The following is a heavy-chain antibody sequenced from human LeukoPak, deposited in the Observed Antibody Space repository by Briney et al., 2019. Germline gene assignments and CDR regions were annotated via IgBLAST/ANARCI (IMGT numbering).Heavy chain of an antibody. Sequence: PGGSLRLSCIASGFTFGDYAMSWVRQAPGKGLEWVGFIRSKAYGGTTKYAASVKSRFSISRDDSKSIAYLQMNSLRTEDTAVFYCTRDCSGGSCWGDAFDIWGQGTMVTVSS. D-gene: IGHD2-15*01. J-gene: IGHJ3*02. CDR2: IRSKAYGGTT. V-gene: IGHV3-49*04. CDR1: GFTFGDYA. CDR3: TRDCSGGSCWGDAFDI.